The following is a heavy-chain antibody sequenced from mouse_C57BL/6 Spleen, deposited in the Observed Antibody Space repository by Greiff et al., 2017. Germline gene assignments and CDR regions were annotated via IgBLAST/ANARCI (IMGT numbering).Heavy chain of an antibody. CDR2: IWSGGST. J-gene: IGHJ4*01. D-gene: IGHD2-1*01. CDR3: ARMRYGHYPGAMDY. CDR1: GFSLTSYG. Sequence: QVQLKQSGPGLVQPSQSLSITCTVSGFSLTSYGVHWVRQSPGKGLEWLGVIWSGGSTDYNAAFISRLSISKDNSKSQVFFKMNSLQADDTAIYYCARMRYGHYPGAMDYWGQGTSVTVSS. V-gene: IGHV2-2*01.